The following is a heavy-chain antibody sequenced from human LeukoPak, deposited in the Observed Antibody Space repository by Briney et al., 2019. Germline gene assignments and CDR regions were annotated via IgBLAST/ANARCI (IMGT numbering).Heavy chain of an antibody. D-gene: IGHD4-23*01. J-gene: IGHJ4*02. CDR3: AGVRSTVGWRSFDY. Sequence: PSETLSLTCTVSGSISSYYWSWVRQAPGKGLGWIGRSYYTASPNYNPSLRRRVTISVDTPRNQFSLKLSSVTAADTAVYYCAGVRSTVGWRSFDYWGQGSLVTVSS. V-gene: IGHV4-59*08. CDR2: SYYTASP. CDR1: GSISSYY.